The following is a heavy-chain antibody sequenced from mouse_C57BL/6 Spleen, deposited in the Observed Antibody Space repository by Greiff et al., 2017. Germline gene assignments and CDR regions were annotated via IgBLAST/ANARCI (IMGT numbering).Heavy chain of an antibody. CDR2: INPNSGGT. CDR1: GYTFTNYW. J-gene: IGHJ3*01. Sequence: QVQLQQPGAELVKPGASVKLSCKASGYTFTNYWMNWVKQRHGRGLEWIGRINPNSGGTKYNEKFKSKAPMTVDKPSRTAYMQLSSLTSEDSAVYYCARERDYVSDGGAWFAYWGQGTLVTVSA. D-gene: IGHD2-2*01. V-gene: IGHV1-72*01. CDR3: ARERDYVSDGGAWFAY.